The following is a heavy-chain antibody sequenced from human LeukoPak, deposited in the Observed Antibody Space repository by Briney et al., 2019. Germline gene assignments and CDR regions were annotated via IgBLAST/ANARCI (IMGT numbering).Heavy chain of an antibody. J-gene: IGHJ4*02. Sequence: TGESLKISCKGTGYSFTTYWIAWVRQMPGKGLEWMGIIYPGDFDTRYSPSFQGQVTISADKSIITAYLQLSSLRASYTAMYYCARRVGGDYYFDYWGQGTLVTVSS. CDR3: ARRVGGDYYFDY. CDR2: IYPGDFDT. D-gene: IGHD4-17*01. V-gene: IGHV5-51*01. CDR1: GYSFTTYW.